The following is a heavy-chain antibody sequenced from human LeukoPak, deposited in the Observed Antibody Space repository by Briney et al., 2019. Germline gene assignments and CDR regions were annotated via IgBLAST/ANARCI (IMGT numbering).Heavy chain of an antibody. CDR2: IYYDGST. J-gene: IGHJ5*02. CDR3: ARRLCSSLTCNIGPSGNWLDP. CDR1: GGSMSNYW. D-gene: IGHD2-2*02. V-gene: IGHV4-59*08. Sequence: SETLSLTCTVSGGSMSNYWWTWIRQPPGKGLEWIGYIYYDGSTYYSPALNSRVTISIDTSKNQFSLKLNSVTAADTAVYYCARRLCSSLTCNIGPSGNWLDPWGQGTLVTVSS.